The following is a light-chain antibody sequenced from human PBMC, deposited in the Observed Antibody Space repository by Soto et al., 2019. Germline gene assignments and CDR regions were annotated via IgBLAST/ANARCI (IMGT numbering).Light chain of an antibody. CDR2: GAS. J-gene: IGKJ1*01. V-gene: IGKV3-15*01. CDR1: QSVSRN. CDR3: QQYNNWPTWA. Sequence: EIVMTQSPATLSESPGERATLSCRASQSVSRNIAWYQQKPGQAPRLLIYGASTRAIGIPARFSGSGSGTEFTLTISSLQSEDFAVYYCQQYNNWPTWAFGQGTKVEIK.